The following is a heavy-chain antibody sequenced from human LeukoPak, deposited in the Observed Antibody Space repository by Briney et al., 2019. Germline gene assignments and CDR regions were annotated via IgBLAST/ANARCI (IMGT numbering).Heavy chain of an antibody. V-gene: IGHV1-8*01. CDR2: MNPNSGNT. CDR3: ARAYPPYYYDFWSGYYPYYYYGMDV. D-gene: IGHD3-3*01. CDR1: GYTFTSYD. Sequence: ASVKVSCKASGYTFTSYDINWVRQATGQGLEWMGWMNPNSGNTGYAQKFQGRVTMTRSTSISTAYMELSSLRSEDTAVYYCARAYPPYYYDFWSGYYPYYYYGMDVWGQGTTVTVSS. J-gene: IGHJ6*02.